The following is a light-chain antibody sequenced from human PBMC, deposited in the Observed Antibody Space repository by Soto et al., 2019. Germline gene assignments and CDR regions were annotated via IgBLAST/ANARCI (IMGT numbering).Light chain of an antibody. J-gene: IGLJ1*01. CDR2: DVS. CDR1: SSDVGGYNY. Sequence: QSALTQPASLSGSAGHSITISCTGTSSDVGGYNYVSWYQQHPGKAPKLMIYDVSNRPSGVSNRFSGSKSGNTASLTISGLQAEDEADYYCSSYTSSSTYVFGTGT. V-gene: IGLV2-14*01. CDR3: SSYTSSSTYV.